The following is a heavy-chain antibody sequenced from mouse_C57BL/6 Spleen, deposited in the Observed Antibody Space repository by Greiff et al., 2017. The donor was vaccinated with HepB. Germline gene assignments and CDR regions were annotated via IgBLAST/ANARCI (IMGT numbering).Heavy chain of an antibody. Sequence: EVMLVESGGDLVKPGGSLKLSCAASGFTFSSYGMSWVRQTPDKRLEWVATISSGGSYTYYPDSVKGRFTISRDNAKNTLYLQMSSLKSEDTAMYYCARQYYGSSYAWFAYWGQGTLVTVSA. J-gene: IGHJ3*01. CDR3: ARQYYGSSYAWFAY. CDR1: GFTFSSYG. V-gene: IGHV5-6*01. CDR2: ISSGGSYT. D-gene: IGHD1-1*01.